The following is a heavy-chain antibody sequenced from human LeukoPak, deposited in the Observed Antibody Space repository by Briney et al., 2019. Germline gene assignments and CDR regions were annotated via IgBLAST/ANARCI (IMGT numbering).Heavy chain of an antibody. J-gene: IGHJ4*02. CDR2: INHSGST. D-gene: IGHD1-26*01. CDR3: ARQDFSGSLNFDN. V-gene: IGHV4-34*01. CDR1: GGSFSGYY. Sequence: SETLSLTCAVYGGSFSGYYWSWIRQPPGKGLEWIGEINHSGSTNYNPSLKSRVTISVDTSKNQFSLKLSSVTAADTAVYYCARQDFSGSLNFDNWGQGTLVTVSS.